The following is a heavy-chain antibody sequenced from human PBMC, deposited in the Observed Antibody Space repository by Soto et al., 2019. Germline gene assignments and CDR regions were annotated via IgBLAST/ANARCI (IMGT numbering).Heavy chain of an antibody. CDR2: IFHGGNT. J-gene: IGHJ3*01. V-gene: IGHV4-38-2*01. CDR3: ARARWYDAFDV. D-gene: IGHD2-15*01. Sequence: SETLSLTCAVSGFFISSGNYWGWIRKPPGKGLEWIGSIFHGGNTYYNPSLKSRVTISVDMSENQFSLKLNSVTAADTAVYYCARARWYDAFDVWGQGTVVTVSS. CDR1: GFFISSGNY.